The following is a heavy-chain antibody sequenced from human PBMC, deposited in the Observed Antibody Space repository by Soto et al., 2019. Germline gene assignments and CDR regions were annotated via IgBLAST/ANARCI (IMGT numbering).Heavy chain of an antibody. D-gene: IGHD3-10*01. CDR1: GGSVSSGGYY. V-gene: IGHV4-61*08. Sequence: QVQLQESGPGLVKPSDTLSLTCSVSGGSVSSGGYYWSWIRQPPGKGLEWIGCIYYSGSTDYNPSLKSRVTMSLDKSKNQFSLKLNSVTAADTAVYFCARAGSYRYFDYWGQGTLVTVSS. CDR3: ARAGSYRYFDY. J-gene: IGHJ4*02. CDR2: IYYSGST.